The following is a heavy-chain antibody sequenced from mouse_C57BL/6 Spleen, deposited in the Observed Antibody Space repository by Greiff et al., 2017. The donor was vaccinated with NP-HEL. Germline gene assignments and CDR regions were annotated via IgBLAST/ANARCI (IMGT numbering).Heavy chain of an antibody. CDR1: GYSFTNYL. D-gene: IGHD2-4*01. CDR3: ARSDDYDEGDY. CDR2: IKPGSGGT. V-gene: IGHV1-54*01. Sequence: QVQLQQSGAELVRPGPSVKVSCKASGYSFTNYLIEWVKQRPGQGLEWIGVIKPGSGGTNYNEKFKGKATLTADKSSSTAYMKLSSLTSEDSAVYFCARSDDYDEGDYWGQGTTLTVSS. J-gene: IGHJ2*01.